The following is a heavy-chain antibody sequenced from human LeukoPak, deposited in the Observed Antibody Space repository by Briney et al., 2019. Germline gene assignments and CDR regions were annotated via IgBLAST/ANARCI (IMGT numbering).Heavy chain of an antibody. CDR2: ISGSGGST. CDR1: GFTFSSYA. V-gene: IGHV3-23*01. J-gene: IGHJ4*02. CDR3: AKEILGYCSGGSCHS. Sequence: PGGSLRLSCAASGFTFSSYAMSWVRQAPGKGLDWVSAISGSGGSTYYADSVKGGFTISRDNSKNTLYLQMNSLRAEDTAVYYCAKEILGYCSGGSCHSWGQGTLVTVSS. D-gene: IGHD2-15*01.